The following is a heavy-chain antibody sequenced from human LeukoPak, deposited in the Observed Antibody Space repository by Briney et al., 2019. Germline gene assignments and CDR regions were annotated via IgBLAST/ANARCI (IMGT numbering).Heavy chain of an antibody. Sequence: GGSLRLSCAAPGFTFSSYAMSWVRQAPGKGLEWVANIKQDGSEKYYVDSVKGRFTISRDNAKNSLYLQMNSLRAEDTAVYYCARNPRNYYDSSGYGLYYFDYWGQGTLVTVSS. CDR3: ARNPRNYYDSSGYGLYYFDY. J-gene: IGHJ4*02. V-gene: IGHV3-7*01. CDR1: GFTFSSYA. CDR2: IKQDGSEK. D-gene: IGHD3-22*01.